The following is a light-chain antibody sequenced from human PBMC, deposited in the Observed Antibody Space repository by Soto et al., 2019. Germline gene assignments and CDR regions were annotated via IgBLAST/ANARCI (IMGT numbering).Light chain of an antibody. CDR1: NSNIGTGFD. Sequence: QSVLTQPPSVSGAPGQRVTIACTGNNSNIGTGFDVHWYRHFPGAAPKLLLSVTSHRPSGVPDRFSGSKSGTSGTLDITGLQTGDEADYYCATWDGSLPGEVFGGGTKLTVL. CDR2: VTS. CDR3: ATWDGSLPGEV. J-gene: IGLJ2*01. V-gene: IGLV1-40*01.